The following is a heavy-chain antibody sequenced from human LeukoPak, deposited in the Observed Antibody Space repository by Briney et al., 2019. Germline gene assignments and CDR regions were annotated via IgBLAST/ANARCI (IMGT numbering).Heavy chain of an antibody. J-gene: IGHJ4*02. CDR1: GFTFSDNY. Sequence: PGGSLRLSCAASGFTFSDNYMIWIRQAPGKGLEWVSYITNTGSATYYADPVKGRFTISRDNAKNSLFLQMNSLRADDTAVYYCARARKGYYFDHWGQGTLVTVSS. V-gene: IGHV3-11*04. D-gene: IGHD1-14*01. CDR3: ARARKGYYFDH. CDR2: ITNTGSAT.